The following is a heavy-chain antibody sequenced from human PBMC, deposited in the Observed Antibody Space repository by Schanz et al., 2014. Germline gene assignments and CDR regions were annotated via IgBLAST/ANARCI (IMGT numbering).Heavy chain of an antibody. CDR1: GFTFSSYG. J-gene: IGHJ3*02. Sequence: QVQLVESGGGVVQPGRSLRLSCAASGFTFSSYGMHWVRQAPGKGLEWVAVIWYDGNNKFYADSVKGRFIISRDNSKNPLPLQMNSLRDEDTTFSYCAKDMHKDYGGKPQAFDIWGQGTMVTVSS. CDR3: AKDMHKDYGGKPQAFDI. CDR2: IWYDGNNK. V-gene: IGHV3-33*06. D-gene: IGHD4-17*01.